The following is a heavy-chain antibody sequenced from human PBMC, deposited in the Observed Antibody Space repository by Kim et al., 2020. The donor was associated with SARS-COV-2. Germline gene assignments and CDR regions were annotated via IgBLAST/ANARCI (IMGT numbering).Heavy chain of an antibody. CDR1: GGSISSSNW. CDR3: ARAGSYDSSGYYQKLPLDY. CDR2: IYHSGST. V-gene: IGHV4-4*02. J-gene: IGHJ4*02. Sequence: SETLSLTCAVSGGSISSSNWWSWVRQPPGKGLEWIGEIYHSGSTNYNPSLKSRVTISVDKSKNQFSLKLSSVTAADTAVYYCARAGSYDSSGYYQKLPLDYWGQGTLVTVSS. D-gene: IGHD3-22*01.